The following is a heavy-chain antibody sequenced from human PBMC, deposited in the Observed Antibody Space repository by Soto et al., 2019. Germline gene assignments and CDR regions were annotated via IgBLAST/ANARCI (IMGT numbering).Heavy chain of an antibody. V-gene: IGHV3-53*01. D-gene: IGHD1-26*01. CDR2: IYSGGST. Sequence: EVQLVESGGGLIQPGGSLRLSCAASGFTVSSNYMSWVRQAPGKGLEWVSVIYSGGSTYYADSVKGRFTISRDNSKNTLYLQVNSLRAEDTAVYYCARSPMGATYFDYWGQGTLVTVSS. CDR3: ARSPMGATYFDY. J-gene: IGHJ4*02. CDR1: GFTVSSNY.